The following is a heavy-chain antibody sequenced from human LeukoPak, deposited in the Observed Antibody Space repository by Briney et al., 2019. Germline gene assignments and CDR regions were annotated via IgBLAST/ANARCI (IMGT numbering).Heavy chain of an antibody. V-gene: IGHV3-23*01. D-gene: IGHD6-19*01. Sequence: PGGSLRLSXAASGFTFSSYAMSWVRQPPGKGLEWVSSISGSGGSPYYADSVKGRFTISRDNSKNTLYLQMNSLRAEDTAVYYCAKDGNSGWPRGFQHWGQGTLVTVSS. CDR1: GFTFSSYA. CDR2: ISGSGGSP. CDR3: AKDGNSGWPRGFQH. J-gene: IGHJ1*01.